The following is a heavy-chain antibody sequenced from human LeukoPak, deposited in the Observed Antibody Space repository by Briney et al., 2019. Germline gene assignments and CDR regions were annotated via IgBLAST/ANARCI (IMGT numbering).Heavy chain of an antibody. D-gene: IGHD5-24*01. CDR2: INHSGST. Sequence: SETLSLTCAVYGGSFSGYYWSWIRQPPGKGLEWIGEINHSGSTNYNPSLKSRVTISVDTSKNQFSLKLSSVTAADTAVYYCARTGPRDGYTYYFDYWGQGTLVTVSS. CDR1: GGSFSGYY. V-gene: IGHV4-34*01. CDR3: ARTGPRDGYTYYFDY. J-gene: IGHJ4*02.